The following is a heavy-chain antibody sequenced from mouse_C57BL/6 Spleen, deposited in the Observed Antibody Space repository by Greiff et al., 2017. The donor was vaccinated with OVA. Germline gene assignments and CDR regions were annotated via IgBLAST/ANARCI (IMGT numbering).Heavy chain of an antibody. CDR2: INPNNGGT. J-gene: IGHJ2*01. V-gene: IGHV1-26*01. CDR3: ARKGTTVDDY. CDR1: GYTFTDYY. Sequence: VQLQQSGPELVKPGASVKISCKASGYTFTDYYMNWVKQSHGKSLEWIGDINPNNGGTSYNQKFKGKATLTVDKSSSTAYMELRSLTSEDSAVYYCARKGTTVDDYWGQGTTLTVSS. D-gene: IGHD1-1*01.